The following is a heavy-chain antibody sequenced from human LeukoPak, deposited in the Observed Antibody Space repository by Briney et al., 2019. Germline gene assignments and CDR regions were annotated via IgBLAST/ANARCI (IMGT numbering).Heavy chain of an antibody. V-gene: IGHV3-48*01. CDR3: ASTGRLGSYDY. CDR2: ISSGSSTI. J-gene: IGHJ4*02. Sequence: GGSLRLSCAASGFTFSSYSMNWVRQAPGKGLEWVSYISSGSSTIYYADSVKGRFTISRDNAKNSLYLQMNSLRAEDTAVYYCASTGRLGSYDYWGQGILVTVSS. CDR1: GFTFSSYS. D-gene: IGHD2-21*01.